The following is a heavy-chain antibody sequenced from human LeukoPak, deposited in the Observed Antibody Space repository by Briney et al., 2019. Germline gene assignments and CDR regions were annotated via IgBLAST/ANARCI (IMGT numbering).Heavy chain of an antibody. D-gene: IGHD3-22*01. CDR2: IYTGGGT. CDR3: TRSGYRHPYHFES. CDR1: GFRFRTNF. Sequence: GSLSLSCAVSGFRFRTNFMSWVRQAPGKGLEWVSVIYTGGGTDHADSVKGRVTISRDNSKNTLSLQMNSLRADDTAIYYCTRSGYRHPYHFESWGQGTLVIVSS. V-gene: IGHV3-53*01. J-gene: IGHJ4*02.